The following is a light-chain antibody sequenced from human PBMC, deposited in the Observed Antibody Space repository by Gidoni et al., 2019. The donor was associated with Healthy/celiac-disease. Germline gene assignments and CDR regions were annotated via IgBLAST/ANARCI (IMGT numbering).Light chain of an antibody. Sequence: SSELTQDPAVSVALGQPVRITCPGDSLRSYYASWYQQKPRQAPVLVIYGKNNRPPGIPDRFSGSSSGNTASLTITGTQAEDEADEDYNSRDSSGNRLSGVVFGGGTKLTVL. J-gene: IGLJ2*01. CDR1: SLRSYY. CDR3: NSRDSSGNRLSGVV. V-gene: IGLV3-19*01. CDR2: GKN.